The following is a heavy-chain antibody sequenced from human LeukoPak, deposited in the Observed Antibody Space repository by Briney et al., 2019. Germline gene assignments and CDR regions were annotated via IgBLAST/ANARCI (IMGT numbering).Heavy chain of an antibody. V-gene: IGHV4-59*08. CDR2: IYYNGST. D-gene: IGHD1-1*01. Sequence: SETLSLTCTVSGDSISSYYWSWIRQPPGKGLEWIGYIYYNGSTNYNPSLKSRVTISVDPSNDRFSLKLRSVTAADTAVYYCARSNDWNDGYDYWGQGTLVTVSS. J-gene: IGHJ4*02. CDR1: GDSISSYY. CDR3: ARSNDWNDGYDY.